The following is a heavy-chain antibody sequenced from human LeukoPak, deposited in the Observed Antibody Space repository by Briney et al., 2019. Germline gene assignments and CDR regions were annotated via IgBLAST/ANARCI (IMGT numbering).Heavy chain of an antibody. J-gene: IGHJ3*02. V-gene: IGHV3-23*01. CDR3: AKDQSGGTREVIASDAFHI. CDR1: GFTFSSYA. CDR2: ISGSGGST. Sequence: GGTLRLSCAASGFTFSSYAMSWVRQAPGKGLEWVSAISGSGGSTYYADSVKGRFTISRDNSKNTLYLQMNSLRAEDSAVYYCAKDQSGGTREVIASDAFHIWGQGTMVTVSS. D-gene: IGHD2-21*01.